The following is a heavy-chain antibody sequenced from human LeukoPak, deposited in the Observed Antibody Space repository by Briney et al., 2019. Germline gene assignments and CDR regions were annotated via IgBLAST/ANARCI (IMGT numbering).Heavy chain of an antibody. CDR1: GFTFDTKW. V-gene: IGHV3-7*01. J-gene: IGHJ4*02. D-gene: IGHD4-23*01. Sequence: GGSLRLSCAASGFTFDTKWMNWVRQAPGKGLEWVANIKEDGSEENYVDSVKGRFTISRDNAKKILFLQMDSLRAEDTAVYYRVAVGQWGQGTPVTVSS. CDR3: VAVGQ. CDR2: IKEDGSEE.